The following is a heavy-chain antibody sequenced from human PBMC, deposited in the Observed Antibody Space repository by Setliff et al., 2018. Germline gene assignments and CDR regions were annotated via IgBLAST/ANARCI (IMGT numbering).Heavy chain of an antibody. CDR1: GGSFTPYY. Sequence: SETLSLTCTVSGGSFTPYYWSWIRQPPGKGLEWIGYVYYSGTAYYNPSLKSRVTVIVDTSKNQFSLRLSSVTAADTAVCYCARGGTFRYFDYWGQGTPVTVS. V-gene: IGHV4-59*01. D-gene: IGHD5-12*01. J-gene: IGHJ4*02. CDR2: VYYSGTA. CDR3: ARGGTFRYFDY.